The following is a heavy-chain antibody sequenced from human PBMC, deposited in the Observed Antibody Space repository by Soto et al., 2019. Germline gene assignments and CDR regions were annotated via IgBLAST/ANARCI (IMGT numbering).Heavy chain of an antibody. CDR1: GGSLSGYY. J-gene: IGHJ4*02. CDR2: IKDGGRT. CDR3: ARGQEGVVATH. Sequence: QVQLQQWGAGLLKPSETLSLNCAVNGGSLSGYYWSWIRQPPGKGLEWIGEIKDGGRTNYSPSLKGRATISSDTCSNQVSLRLHSVTAADTGVYYCARGQEGVVATHWDQGTLVTVSS. V-gene: IGHV4-34*01. D-gene: IGHD5-12*01.